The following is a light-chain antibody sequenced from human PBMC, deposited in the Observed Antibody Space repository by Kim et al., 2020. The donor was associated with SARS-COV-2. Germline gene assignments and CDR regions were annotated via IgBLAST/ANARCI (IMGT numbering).Light chain of an antibody. CDR1: QPIRRDF. Sequence: SPGDRATLSGRASQPIRRDFLAWYQQKPGQAPRLLLYHASVRASDIPVRFSGSGSATDFTLTINNLEPEDFAVYYCQRYGGPPPYTFGQRTKLEIK. CDR3: QRYGGPPPYT. V-gene: IGKV3-20*01. J-gene: IGKJ2*01. CDR2: HAS.